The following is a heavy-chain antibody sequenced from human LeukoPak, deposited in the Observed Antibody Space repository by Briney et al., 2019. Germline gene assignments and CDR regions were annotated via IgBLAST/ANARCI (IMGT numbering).Heavy chain of an antibody. CDR2: IYYSGST. CDR3: ARTRYYYDSSGYYYGPLYFDY. J-gene: IGHJ4*02. CDR1: GGSLSSYY. Sequence: SETLSLTCTVSGGSLSSYYWSWNRQPPGKGLEWIGYIYYSGSTNYNPSLKSRVTISVDRSKNQFSLKLSSVTAADTAVYYCARTRYYYDSSGYYYGPLYFDYWGQGTLVTVSS. V-gene: IGHV4-59*12. D-gene: IGHD3-22*01.